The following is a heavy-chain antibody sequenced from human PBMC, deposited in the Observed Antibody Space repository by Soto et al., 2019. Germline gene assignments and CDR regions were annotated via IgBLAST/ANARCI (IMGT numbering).Heavy chain of an antibody. Sequence: SGESLKISCKGSGYSFTSYWISWVRQMPGKGLEWMGRIDPSDSYTNYSPSFQGHVTISADKSISTAYLQWSSLKASDTAMYYCARQSPGSGHLYYYYYGMDVWGQGTTVTVSS. CDR3: ARQSPGSGHLYYYYYGMDV. D-gene: IGHD6-19*01. V-gene: IGHV5-10-1*01. J-gene: IGHJ6*02. CDR2: IDPSDSYT. CDR1: GYSFTSYW.